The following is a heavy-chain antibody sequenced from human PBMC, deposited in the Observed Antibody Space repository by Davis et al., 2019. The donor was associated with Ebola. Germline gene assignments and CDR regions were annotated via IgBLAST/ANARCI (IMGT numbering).Heavy chain of an antibody. CDR3: ARGEDYGENLDWFDP. D-gene: IGHD4-17*01. J-gene: IGHJ5*02. Sequence: PGGSLRLSCTVSTYSIRTSFWSWIRQAPGRGLEWIGDVSYSGATNYNPSLKSRLSISIDAPKSQFSLRLTSVTAADTAVYFCARGEDYGENLDWFDPWGPGTLVTVSS. V-gene: IGHV4-59*01. CDR2: VSYSGAT. CDR1: TYSIRTSF.